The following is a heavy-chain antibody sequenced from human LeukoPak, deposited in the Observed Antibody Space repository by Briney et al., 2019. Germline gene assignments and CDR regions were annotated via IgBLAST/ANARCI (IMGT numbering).Heavy chain of an antibody. CDR2: ISGSGGST. J-gene: IGHJ6*02. CDR1: GFTFSSHA. CDR3: AREGSPDYGYGLDV. V-gene: IGHV3-23*01. Sequence: GGSLRLSCAASGFTFSSHALTWVRQAPGKGLEWVSGISGSGGSTYYADSVKGRFSISRDNSKNTLYLQVNSLRAEDTAVYYCAREGSPDYGYGLDVWGQGTTVTVSS.